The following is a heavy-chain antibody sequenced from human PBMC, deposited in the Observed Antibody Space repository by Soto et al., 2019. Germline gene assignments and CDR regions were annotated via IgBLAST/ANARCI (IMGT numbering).Heavy chain of an antibody. Sequence: EVQLVESGGGLVQPGGSLRLSCEASGFTFRNYDMHWVRQGTGKGLEWVSGISAAGDPDYADSVEGRFTISRENAQNSFFLQMNILRLGDTAVYYCARTDRGSYGLDVWGQGTTVIVSS. CDR3: ARTDRGSYGLDV. CDR1: GFTFRNYD. CDR2: ISAAGDP. J-gene: IGHJ6*02. V-gene: IGHV3-13*05.